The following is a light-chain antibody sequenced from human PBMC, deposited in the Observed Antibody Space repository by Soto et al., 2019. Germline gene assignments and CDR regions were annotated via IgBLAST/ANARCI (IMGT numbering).Light chain of an antibody. CDR2: DAS. V-gene: IGKV1-5*01. CDR1: QTIHSW. Sequence: QLTQSHSPLAGSCVNIGSIPFRAGQTIHSWLAWYQQKPGKAPKVLIFDASSLKTGVPSRFSGSGSGTDFTLTISRLEPEDFAVYYCQQYGNSRGTFGQGTKVDI. CDR3: QQYGNSRGT. J-gene: IGKJ1*01.